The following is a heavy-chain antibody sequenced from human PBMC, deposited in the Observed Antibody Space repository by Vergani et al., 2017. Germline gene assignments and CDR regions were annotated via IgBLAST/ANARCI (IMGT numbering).Heavy chain of an antibody. J-gene: IGHJ4*02. Sequence: QITLKESGPTLVKPTQTLTLTCTFSGFSLSPSGVGVGWIRQPPGKALGWLALIYWDDDKRYSPSLKSRLTITKETSKNQVVLTMTNMDPVDTATYYCAHTVTIKNFDYWGQGTLVTVSS. CDR2: IYWDDDK. CDR1: GFSLSPSGVG. V-gene: IGHV2-5*02. D-gene: IGHD4-17*01. CDR3: AHTVTIKNFDY.